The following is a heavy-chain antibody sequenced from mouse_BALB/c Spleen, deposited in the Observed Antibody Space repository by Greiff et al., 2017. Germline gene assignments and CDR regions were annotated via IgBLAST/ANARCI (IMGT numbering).Heavy chain of an antibody. D-gene: IGHD1-1*01. CDR2: INPNNGGT. CDR1: GYTFTDYN. CDR3: ARQGDYGTQFAY. J-gene: IGHJ3*01. Sequence: EVKLMESGPELVKPGASVKIPCKASGYTFTDYNMDWVKQSHGKSLEWIGDINPNNGGTIYNQKFKGKATLTVDKSSSTAYMELRSLTSEDTAVYYCARQGDYGTQFAYWGQGTLVTVSA. V-gene: IGHV1-18*01.